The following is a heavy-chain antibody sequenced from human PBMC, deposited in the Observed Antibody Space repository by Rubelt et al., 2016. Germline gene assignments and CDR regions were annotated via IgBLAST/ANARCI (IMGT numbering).Heavy chain of an antibody. V-gene: IGHV1-2*06. CDR2: INPDSGGT. D-gene: IGHD1-14*01. CDR1: GYTFNVYY. J-gene: IGHJ4*02. Sequence: QVQLVQSGAEVKTPGASVKVSCKASGYTFNVYYMHWVRQAPGQGLEWMGRINPDSGGTNYAQKFQGRVTMTRDTSISTAYMQLSNLRSDDTAVYYCAVSYNSQWVWGQGTLVTVSS. CDR3: AVSYNSQWV.